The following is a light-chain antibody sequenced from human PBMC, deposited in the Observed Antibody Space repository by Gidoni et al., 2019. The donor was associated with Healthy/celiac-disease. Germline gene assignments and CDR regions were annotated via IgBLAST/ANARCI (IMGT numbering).Light chain of an antibody. CDR1: QSISSW. CDR3: QQYNSWYT. CDR2: KAS. Sequence: DIKMTQSPSTLSASVGDRVTITCRASQSISSWLVWYQQKPGKAPKLLIYKASSLESGVPSRFSGSGSGTEFTLTISSLQPDDFATYYCQQYNSWYTFGQGTKLEIK. J-gene: IGKJ2*01. V-gene: IGKV1-5*03.